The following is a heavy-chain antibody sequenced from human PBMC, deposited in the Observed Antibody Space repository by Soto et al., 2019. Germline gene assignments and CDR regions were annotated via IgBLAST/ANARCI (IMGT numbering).Heavy chain of an antibody. CDR3: ARGALYGDYRHDY. D-gene: IGHD4-17*01. CDR1: GYTFTGYY. J-gene: IGHJ4*02. CDR2: INPNSGGT. Sequence: ASVKVSCQASGYTFTGYYMHWVRQAPGQGLEWMGWINPNSGGTNYAQKFQGWVTMTRDTSISTAYMELSRLRSDDTAVYYCARGALYGDYRHDYWGQGTLVTVSS. V-gene: IGHV1-2*04.